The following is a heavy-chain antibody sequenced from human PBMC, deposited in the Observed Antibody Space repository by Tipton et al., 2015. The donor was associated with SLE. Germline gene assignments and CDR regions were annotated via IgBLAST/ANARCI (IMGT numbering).Heavy chain of an antibody. J-gene: IGHJ4*02. V-gene: IGHV3-7*01. Sequence: SLRLSCAASGFTFSKYWMSWVRQSTGKGLEWVASITHDGSEQYYVDYVNGRFTVSRANAKRSLFLQMNSLRVEDTAVYYCARAFSGYDLLFDYWGQGILVTVSS. CDR2: ITHDGSEQ. D-gene: IGHD5-12*01. CDR1: GFTFSKYW. CDR3: ARAFSGYDLLFDY.